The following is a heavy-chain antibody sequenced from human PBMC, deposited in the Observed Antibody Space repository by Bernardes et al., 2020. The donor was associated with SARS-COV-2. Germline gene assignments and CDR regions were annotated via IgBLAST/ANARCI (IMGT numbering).Heavy chain of an antibody. CDR1: GFSLRAGRMG. D-gene: IGHD4-17*01. V-gene: IGHV2-5*01. J-gene: IGHJ4*02. CDR3: AHTNGDDSIDS. Sequence: SGPTLVKPTQTLTLTCTFSGFSLRAGRMGVGWIRQPPGKALEWLALIYWNDDKHYRPSLWTRLTITKDTSKDQEVVLTMTNMDPVDTATYYCAHTNGDDSIDSWGQGTLVTVSS. CDR2: IYWNDDK.